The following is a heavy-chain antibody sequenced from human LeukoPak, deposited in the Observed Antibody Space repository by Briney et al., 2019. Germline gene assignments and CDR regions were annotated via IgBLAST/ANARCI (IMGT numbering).Heavy chain of an antibody. J-gene: IGHJ4*02. CDR2: IKSKTDGGTP. V-gene: IGHV3-15*01. CDR3: TTDARYYFDS. Sequence: PGGSLRLSCAASGFTFSNAWMSWVRQAPGKGLEWGGRIKSKTDGGTPDYAAPVKGIFTISRDDSKNIMYLEMNSLRTEDTAVYYCTTDARYYFDSWGQGTLVTVSS. CDR1: GFTFSNAW.